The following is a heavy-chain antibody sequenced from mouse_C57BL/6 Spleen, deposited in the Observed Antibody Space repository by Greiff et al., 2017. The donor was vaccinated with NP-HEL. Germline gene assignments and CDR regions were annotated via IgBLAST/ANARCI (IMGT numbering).Heavy chain of an antibody. D-gene: IGHD2-3*01. Sequence: VQLQQPGAELVKPGASVKLSCKASGYTFTSYWMHWVKQRPGQGLEWIGMIHPNSGSTNYNEKFKSKATLTVDKSSSTAYMQLSSLTSEDSAVYYCARPGYYDYAMDYWGQGTSVTVSS. CDR2: IHPNSGST. CDR3: ARPGYYDYAMDY. CDR1: GYTFTSYW. J-gene: IGHJ4*01. V-gene: IGHV1-64*01.